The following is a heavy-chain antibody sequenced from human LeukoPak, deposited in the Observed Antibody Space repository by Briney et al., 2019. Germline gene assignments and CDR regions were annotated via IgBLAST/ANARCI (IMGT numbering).Heavy chain of an antibody. D-gene: IGHD5-12*01. Sequence: SETLSLTCTVSGGSISDYYWSWIRQPAGKGLELIGYIYYSWTTNYNPSLKSLGTISVDTSKNQFSLKLTSVTAAETAVYYCASQPARGYSGYDYYFDYWGQGTLVTVSS. J-gene: IGHJ4*02. CDR1: GGSISDYY. V-gene: IGHV4-59*01. CDR3: ASQPARGYSGYDYYFDY. CDR2: IYYSWTT.